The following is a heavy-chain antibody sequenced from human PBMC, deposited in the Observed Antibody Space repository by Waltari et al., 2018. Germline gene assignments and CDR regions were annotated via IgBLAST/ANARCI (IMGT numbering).Heavy chain of an antibody. CDR2: IKHDGTEK. CDR1: GFSFSLYW. V-gene: IGHV3-7*03. D-gene: IGHD2-2*01. CDR3: AAYSHQLSPPY. J-gene: IGHJ4*02. Sequence: EVQLVESGGGLVQPGGSLRLSCAASGFSFSLYWMNWVRQAPGKGRGWGANIKHDGTEKYYVDSVRGRFTISRDNSKNTLYLQMNSLRAEDTAVYYCAAYSHQLSPPYWGQGTLVTVSS.